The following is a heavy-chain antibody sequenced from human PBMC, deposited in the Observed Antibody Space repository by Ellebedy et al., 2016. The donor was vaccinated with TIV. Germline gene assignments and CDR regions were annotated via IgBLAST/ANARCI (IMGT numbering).Heavy chain of an antibody. CDR1: GYTFTSYY. J-gene: IGHJ6*02. Sequence: ASVKVSXKASGYTFTSYYMHWVRQAPGQGLEWMGIINPSGGSTSYAQKFQGRVTMTRDTSTSTVYMELSSLRSEDTAVYYCAREGDILTAPHRIYYYYGMDVWGQGTTVTVSS. CDR3: AREGDILTAPHRIYYYYGMDV. V-gene: IGHV1-46*01. CDR2: INPSGGST. D-gene: IGHD3-9*01.